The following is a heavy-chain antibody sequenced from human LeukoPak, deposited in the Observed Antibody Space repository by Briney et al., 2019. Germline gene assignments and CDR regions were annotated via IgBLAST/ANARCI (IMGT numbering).Heavy chain of an antibody. Sequence: AASVKVSCKASGGTFSSYAISWVRQAPGQGLEWMGRIIPIFGTANYAQKFQGRVTITTDESTSTAYMELSSLRSEDTAVYYCARVAEGLLHAPYYWFDPWGQGTLVTVSS. D-gene: IGHD3-3*01. CDR2: IIPIFGTA. V-gene: IGHV1-69*05. J-gene: IGHJ5*02. CDR1: GGTFSSYA. CDR3: ARVAEGLLHAPYYWFDP.